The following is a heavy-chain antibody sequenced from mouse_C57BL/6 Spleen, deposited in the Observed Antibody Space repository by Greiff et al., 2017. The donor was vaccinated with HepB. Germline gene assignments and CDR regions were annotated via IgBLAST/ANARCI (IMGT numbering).Heavy chain of an antibody. CDR1: GYTFTDYE. J-gene: IGHJ2*01. CDR2: IDPETGGT. V-gene: IGHV1-15*01. CDR3: TRGRGGDY. Sequence: VKLQQSGAELVRPGASVTLSCKASGYTFTDYEMHWVKQTPVHGLEWIGAIDPETGGTAYNQKFKGKAILTADKSSSTAYMELRSLTSEDSAVYYCTRGRGGDYWGQGTTLTVSS.